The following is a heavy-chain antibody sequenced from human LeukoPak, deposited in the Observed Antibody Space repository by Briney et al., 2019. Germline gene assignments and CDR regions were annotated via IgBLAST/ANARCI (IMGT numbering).Heavy chain of an antibody. CDR3: ARGRGYNSFDY. CDR2: IKHSGST. CDR1: GGSFSGYY. D-gene: IGHD3-16*02. Sequence: KPSETLSLTCAVYGGSFSGYYWSWTRQPPGKGLAWIGEIKHSGSTNYNPSLKGRVTISVDTSKNQFSLKLSSVTAADTAVYYCARGRGYNSFDYWGQGTLVTVSS. J-gene: IGHJ4*02. V-gene: IGHV4-34*01.